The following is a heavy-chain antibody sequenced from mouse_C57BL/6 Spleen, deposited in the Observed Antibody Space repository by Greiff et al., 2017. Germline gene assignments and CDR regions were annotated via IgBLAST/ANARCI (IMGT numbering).Heavy chain of an antibody. CDR3: ARDGGIYYDYDDH. D-gene: IGHD2-4*01. Sequence: VQLQQSGPGLVKPSQSLSLTCSVTGYSITSGYYWNWIRQFPGNKLEWMGYISYDGSNNYNPSLKNRISITRDTSKNQFFLKLNSVTTEDTATYYCARDGGIYYDYDDHWGQGTTLTGSS. J-gene: IGHJ2*01. CDR2: ISYDGSN. V-gene: IGHV3-6*01. CDR1: GYSITSGYY.